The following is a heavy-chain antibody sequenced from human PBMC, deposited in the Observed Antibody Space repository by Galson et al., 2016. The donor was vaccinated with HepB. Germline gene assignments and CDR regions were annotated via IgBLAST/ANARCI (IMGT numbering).Heavy chain of an antibody. Sequence: SLRLSCAASGFTFSNVWMNWVRQAPGKGLEWVGRIKSKVDGGAADYAAPVKGRFTTSGDDSKNTLYLQMTGLKTEATAVYYCTTVLSTASMSGWYDWGFDSWGQGTLVTVSS. V-gene: IGHV3-15*07. D-gene: IGHD6-19*01. CDR1: GFTFSNVW. J-gene: IGHJ4*02. CDR2: IKSKVDGGAA. CDR3: TTVLSTASMSGWYDWGFDS.